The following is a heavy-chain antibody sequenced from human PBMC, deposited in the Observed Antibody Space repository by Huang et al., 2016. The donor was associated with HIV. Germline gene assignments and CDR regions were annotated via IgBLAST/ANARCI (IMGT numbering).Heavy chain of an antibody. CDR1: GYDLITHW. CDR3: VRAYCDTTSCLNFDY. D-gene: IGHD2-2*01. J-gene: IGHJ4*02. V-gene: IGHV5-51*03. CDR2: IDPGDSYA. Sequence: EVQLEQSGAEVKKPGVSLKISCKASGYDLITHWTGWVRRTPGKGLEWMGSIDPGDSYARYSPSFLGQVTISVDRSLSTADLQWGSLKASDTAIYYCVRAYCDTTSCLNFDYWGQGTRVTVSS.